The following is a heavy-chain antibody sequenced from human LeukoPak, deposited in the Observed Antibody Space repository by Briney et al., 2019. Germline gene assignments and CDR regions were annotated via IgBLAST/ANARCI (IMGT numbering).Heavy chain of an antibody. V-gene: IGHV4-4*07. CDR2: IYTSGST. Sequence: SETLSLTCTVSGVSISSYYWSWIRQPAGKGLEWIGRIYTSGSTNYNPSLKSRVTMSVDTSKNQFSLKLSSVTAADTAVYYCAREVDIVVVVAATLWYFDLWGRGTLVTVSS. CDR3: AREVDIVVVVAATLWYFDL. D-gene: IGHD2-15*01. CDR1: GVSISSYY. J-gene: IGHJ2*01.